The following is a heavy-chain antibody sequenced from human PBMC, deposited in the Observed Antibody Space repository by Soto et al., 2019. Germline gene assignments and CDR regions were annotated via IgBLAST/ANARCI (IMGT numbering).Heavy chain of an antibody. V-gene: IGHV1-69*12. CDR1: GGTFSSYA. CDR2: IIPIFGTA. D-gene: IGHD2-15*01. Sequence: QVQLVQSGAEVKKPGSSVKVSCKASGGTFSSYAISWVRQAPGQGLEWMGGIIPIFGTANYAQKFQGRVTITADEAAXXDXMXXSSLRSEDTDVSYCARVGVGCSGGSCYPEYNWFDPWGEGTLVTVSS. CDR3: ARVGVGCSGGSCYPEYNWFDP. J-gene: IGHJ5*02.